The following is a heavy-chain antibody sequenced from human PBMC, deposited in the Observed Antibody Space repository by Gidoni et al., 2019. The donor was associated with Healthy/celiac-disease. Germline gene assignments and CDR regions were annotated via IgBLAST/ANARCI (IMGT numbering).Heavy chain of an antibody. CDR3: ASFRPGATAVFDY. CDR1: GGSLSSSNW. Sequence: QVQLQESGPGLVKPSGTLSRTCAVSGGSLSSSNWWGWVRQPPGKGLEWIWEIYHSGSTNYNPYLKSRVTISADKSKNQFSLKLSSVTAADTDVYYCASFRPGATAVFDYWGQGTLVTVSS. V-gene: IGHV4-4*02. D-gene: IGHD1-26*01. J-gene: IGHJ4*02. CDR2: IYHSGST.